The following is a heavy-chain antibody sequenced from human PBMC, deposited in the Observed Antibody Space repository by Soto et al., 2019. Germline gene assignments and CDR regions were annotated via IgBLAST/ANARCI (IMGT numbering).Heavy chain of an antibody. D-gene: IGHD2-2*01. Sequence: SETLSLTCTVSGDSISGGSSFWSWIRQPPGKGLEWIANVYYIGSSYYNPSLKSRLTISVDTTKNQFSLQLKSMTAADTAVYYCAKLSCTSSTCYFPGSFDPWGQGTLVTVSS. CDR2: VYYIGSS. V-gene: IGHV4-31*03. CDR1: GDSISGGSSF. CDR3: AKLSCTSSTCYFPGSFDP. J-gene: IGHJ5*02.